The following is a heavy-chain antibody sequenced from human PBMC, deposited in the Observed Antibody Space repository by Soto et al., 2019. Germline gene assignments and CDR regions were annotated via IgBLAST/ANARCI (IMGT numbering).Heavy chain of an antibody. J-gene: IGHJ4*02. D-gene: IGHD3-10*01. V-gene: IGHV3-33*01. Sequence: PGGSLRLSCAASGFTFSTFAMHWVRQAPGKGLEWVAVIWYDGSNKYYADSVKGRFTVSRDSSKNTLYLQMNSLRTEDTAVYFCVRSGWLRGLHISDYWGQGTLVTVSS. CDR2: IWYDGSNK. CDR1: GFTFSTFA. CDR3: VRSGWLRGLHISDY.